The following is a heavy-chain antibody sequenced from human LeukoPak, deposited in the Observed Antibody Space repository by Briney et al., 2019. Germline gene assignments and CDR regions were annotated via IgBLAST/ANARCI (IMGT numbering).Heavy chain of an antibody. CDR2: ISGSDDGT. J-gene: IGHJ4*02. V-gene: IGHV3-23*01. CDR1: GFTFSAYA. Sequence: GGSLRLSCAASGFTFSAYAMSWVRQIPGKGLEWVSAISGSDDGTYYADSVKGRFTISRDNSKNTLYLQMNSLRAADTAVYYCATRIAVAGTVYWGQGTLVTVSS. D-gene: IGHD6-19*01. CDR3: ATRIAVAGTVY.